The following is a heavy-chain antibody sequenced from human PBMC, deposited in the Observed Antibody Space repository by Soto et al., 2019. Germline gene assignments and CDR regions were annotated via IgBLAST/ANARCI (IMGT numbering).Heavy chain of an antibody. V-gene: IGHV3-48*01. CDR2: ISRSSSTI. CDR1: GFTFSRYM. D-gene: IGHD6-13*01. Sequence: PGGSLRLSCAASGFTFSRYMMHWVRQAPGKGLEWVASISRSSSTIYYADSVNGRFTISRDNAKNSVSLQMNSLRGDDTAVYYCARTGIAASGTMYGMDVWGQGTKVTVSS. J-gene: IGHJ6*02. CDR3: ARTGIAASGTMYGMDV.